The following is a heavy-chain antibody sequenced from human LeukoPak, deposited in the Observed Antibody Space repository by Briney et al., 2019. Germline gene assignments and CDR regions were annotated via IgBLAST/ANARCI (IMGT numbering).Heavy chain of an antibody. CDR3: VKDRVVPAAILDY. Sequence: PGGSLRLSCSASGFTFSSYAMHWVRQAPGKGLESVSAISSNGGSTYYADSVKGRFTISRDNSKNTLYLQMSSLRAEDTAVYYCVKDRVVPAAILDYWGQGTLVTVSS. J-gene: IGHJ4*02. V-gene: IGHV3-64D*06. CDR1: GFTFSSYA. D-gene: IGHD2-2*01. CDR2: ISSNGGST.